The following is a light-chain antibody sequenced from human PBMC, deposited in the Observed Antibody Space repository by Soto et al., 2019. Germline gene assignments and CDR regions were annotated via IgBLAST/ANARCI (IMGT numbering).Light chain of an antibody. V-gene: IGKV3D-15*01. CDR3: QQYNNWPRRT. CDR1: QSVSSN. Sequence: ELVMTQSPATLSVSPGERDSLSCRASQSVSSNLAWYQQKPGQAPRLLIYGASTRATGIPARFSGSGSGTEFTLTISSLQSEDFAVYYCQQYNNWPRRTFGQGTMV. CDR2: GAS. J-gene: IGKJ1*01.